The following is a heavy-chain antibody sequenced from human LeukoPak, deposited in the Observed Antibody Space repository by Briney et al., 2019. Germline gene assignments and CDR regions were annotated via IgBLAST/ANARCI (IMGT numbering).Heavy chain of an antibody. V-gene: IGHV3-30-3*01. CDR3: ARESKVGAILFDH. CDR2: ISYDGSNK. J-gene: IGHJ4*02. D-gene: IGHD1-26*01. CDR1: GFTFSSYA. Sequence: GGSLRLSCAASGFTFSSYAMHWVRQAPGKGLEWVAVISYDGSNKYYADSVKGRFTISRDNSKNTLYLQMNSLRAEDTAVYYCARESKVGAILFDHWGQGTLVTVSS.